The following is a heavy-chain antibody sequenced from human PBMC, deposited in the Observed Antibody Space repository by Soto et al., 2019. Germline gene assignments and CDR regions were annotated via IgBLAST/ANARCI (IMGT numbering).Heavy chain of an antibody. V-gene: IGHV4-59*11. D-gene: IGHD3-22*01. CDR1: GGSISGHY. CDR3: ARDFGLPLSASSGLTLYYYYGMDV. Sequence: QVQLQESGPGLVKPSETLSLTCTVSGGSISGHYWSWIRQPPGKGLEWIGYIYHSGTTNYNPSLTCRATISIDTSKNPFSLKLSSVTAADTAVYYCARDFGLPLSASSGLTLYYYYGMDVWGQGTTVTVSS. CDR2: IYHSGTT. J-gene: IGHJ6*02.